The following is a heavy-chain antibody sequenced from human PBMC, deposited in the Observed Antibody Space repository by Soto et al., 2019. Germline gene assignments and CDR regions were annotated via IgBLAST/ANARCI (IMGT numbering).Heavy chain of an antibody. CDR3: ARGGNTNWRYFDY. D-gene: IGHD1-1*01. CDR1: GFTLSDYY. Sequence: EVQLVESGGGLVQPGGSLRLSCAASGFTLSDYYMDWLRQAPGEGLEWVGRTRNRANRHTTEYAASVKGSFTISRDDSSNSLYLQINSLKTEDTAVYYCARGGNTNWRYFDYWGQGTLVTVSS. V-gene: IGHV3-72*01. CDR2: TRNRANRHTT. J-gene: IGHJ4*02.